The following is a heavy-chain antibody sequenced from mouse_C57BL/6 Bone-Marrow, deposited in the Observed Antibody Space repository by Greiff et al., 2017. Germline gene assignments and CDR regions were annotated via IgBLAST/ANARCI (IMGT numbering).Heavy chain of an antibody. V-gene: IGHV5-17*01. J-gene: IGHJ4*01. CDR3: ARQDYPYAMDY. D-gene: IGHD5-5*01. Sequence: EVKLMESGGGLVKPGGSLKLSCAASGFTFSDYGMHWVRQAPETGLEWVAYISSGSSTIYYADTVKGRFTISRDNAKNTLFLQMTSLRSEDTAMYYCARQDYPYAMDYWGQGTSVTVSS. CDR1: GFTFSDYG. CDR2: ISSGSSTI.